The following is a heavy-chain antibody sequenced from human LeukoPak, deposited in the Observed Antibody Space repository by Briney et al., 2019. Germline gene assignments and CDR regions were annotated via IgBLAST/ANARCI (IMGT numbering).Heavy chain of an antibody. CDR2: INPNSGGT. Sequence: ASVKVSCKTSGYTFTGYYMHWVRQAPGQGLEWMGWINPNSGGTNSAQKFQGRATMTRDTSISTAYMELSGLRSDDTAVYYCARDRFGSGSYWGQGTLVTVSS. CDR3: ARDRFGSGSY. J-gene: IGHJ4*02. D-gene: IGHD3-10*01. CDR1: GYTFTGYY. V-gene: IGHV1-2*02.